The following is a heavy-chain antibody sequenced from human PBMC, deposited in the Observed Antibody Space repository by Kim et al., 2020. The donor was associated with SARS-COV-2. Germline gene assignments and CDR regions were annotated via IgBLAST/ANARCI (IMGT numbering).Heavy chain of an antibody. CDR2: IRSKANSYAT. D-gene: IGHD3-22*01. V-gene: IGHV3-73*01. CDR1: GFTFSGSA. J-gene: IGHJ6*02. Sequence: GGSLRLSCAASGFTFSGSAMHWVRQASGKGLEWVGRIRSKANSYATAYAASVKGRFTISRDDSKNTAYLQMNSLKTEDTAVYYCTRLADDYYDSSGYYSGYYYYYYGMDVWGQGTTVTVSS. CDR3: TRLADDYYDSSGYYSGYYYYYYGMDV.